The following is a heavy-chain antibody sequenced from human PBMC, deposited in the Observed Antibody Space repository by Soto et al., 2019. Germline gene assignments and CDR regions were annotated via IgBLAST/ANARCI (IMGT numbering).Heavy chain of an antibody. CDR1: GFTCSNYS. CDR2: ISSSSSYI. J-gene: IGHJ6*02. D-gene: IGHD5-12*01. CDR3: ARNDGYQTAYYYYGMDV. Sequence: GVLLRLCNAASGFTCSNYSVHWVLQDPGKRLEWVSSISSSSSYIYYADSVKGRFTISRDNAKNSLYLQMNSLRAEDTAVYYCARNDGYQTAYYYYGMDVWGQGTTVTVSS. V-gene: IGHV3-21*01.